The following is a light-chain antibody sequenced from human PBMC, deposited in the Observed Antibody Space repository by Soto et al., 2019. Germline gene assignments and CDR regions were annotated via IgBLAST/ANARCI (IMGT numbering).Light chain of an antibody. Sequence: VVLTQSPLSLPVTLGQPASISCNSSQSLVYSDGNTYLNWFQQRPGQSPRRLIYALSDRDSVDPDRFSGSGSATDLTLNISGVQAEDVGIYYCRQGTHWPPYSFGQGTKLEIK. V-gene: IGKV2-30*01. CDR2: ALS. J-gene: IGKJ2*03. CDR1: QSLVYSDGNTY. CDR3: RQGTHWPPYS.